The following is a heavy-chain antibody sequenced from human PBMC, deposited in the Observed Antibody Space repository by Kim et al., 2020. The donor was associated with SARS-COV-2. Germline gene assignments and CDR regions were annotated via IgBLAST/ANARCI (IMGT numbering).Heavy chain of an antibody. CDR3: ARDTPGVVFDY. CDR1: GYTFTNYA. D-gene: IGHD3-3*01. V-gene: IGHV7-4-1*02. J-gene: IGHJ4*02. Sequence: ASVKVSCKASGYTFTNYAMNWVRQAPGQGLEWMGWINTNTGKPTYAQGFTGRFVFSLGTSVSTAYLQISGLQAEYTAVYFCARDTPGVVFDYWGQGTLVTVSS. CDR2: INTNTGKP.